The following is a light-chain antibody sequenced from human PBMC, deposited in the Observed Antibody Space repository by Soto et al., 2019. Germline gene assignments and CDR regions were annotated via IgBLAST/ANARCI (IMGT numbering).Light chain of an antibody. CDR1: QSLLHSNGFNY. V-gene: IGKV2-28*01. J-gene: IGKJ4*01. CDR3: MQALQTPAT. CDR2: LGS. Sequence: DIVMTQSPLSLPVTPGEPASISCRSSQSLLHSNGFNYLDWYLQKPGQSPQLLIYLGSSRASGVPDRFSGRGSGTDFTLKISRVEAEDVGGYYCMQALQTPATFGGGTKVEIK.